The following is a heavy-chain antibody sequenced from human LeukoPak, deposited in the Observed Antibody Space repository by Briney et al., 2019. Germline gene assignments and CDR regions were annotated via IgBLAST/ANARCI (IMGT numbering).Heavy chain of an antibody. CDR2: INPNSGGT. J-gene: IGHJ5*02. CDR1: GYTFTGYY. CDR3: ARDGWTSNWFDP. Sequence: ASVKVSCKASGYTFTGYYMHWVRQAPGQGLEWMGWINPNSGGTNYAQKFQGRVTMTTDTSISTAYMELSRLRSDDTAVYYCARDGWTSNWFDPWGQGTLVTVSS. D-gene: IGHD2-15*01. V-gene: IGHV1-2*02.